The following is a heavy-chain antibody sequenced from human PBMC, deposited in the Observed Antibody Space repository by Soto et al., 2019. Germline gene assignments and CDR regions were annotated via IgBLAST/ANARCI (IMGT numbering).Heavy chain of an antibody. J-gene: IGHJ3*02. Sequence: GASVKVSCKASGYTFTSYAMHWVRQAPGQGLEWMGWINAGNGNTKYSQKFQGRVTITRDTSASTDYMELSSLRSEDTAVYYCARSPTFGGFDIWGQGTMVTVSS. CDR2: INAGNGNT. CDR3: ARSPTFGGFDI. V-gene: IGHV1-3*01. D-gene: IGHD3-16*01. CDR1: GYTFTSYA.